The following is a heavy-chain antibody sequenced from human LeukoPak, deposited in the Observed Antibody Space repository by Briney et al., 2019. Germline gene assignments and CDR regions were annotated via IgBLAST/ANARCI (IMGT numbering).Heavy chain of an antibody. D-gene: IGHD2-2*01. V-gene: IGHV1-2*06. CDR1: GYTFTGYY. Sequence: GASVKVSCKASGYTFTGYYMHWVRQAPGQGLEWMGRINPNSGGTNYAQKFQGRVTMTRDTSISTAYMELSRLRSDDTAVYYCARGSCSSTSCLRRPFDYWGQGTLVTVSS. J-gene: IGHJ4*02. CDR3: ARGSCSSTSCLRRPFDY. CDR2: INPNSGGT.